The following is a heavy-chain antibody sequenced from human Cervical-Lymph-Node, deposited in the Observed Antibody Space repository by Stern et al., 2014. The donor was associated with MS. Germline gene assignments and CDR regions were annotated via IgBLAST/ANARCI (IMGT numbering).Heavy chain of an antibody. CDR1: GHPLSELA. V-gene: IGHV1-24*01. D-gene: IGHD3-10*01. Sequence: VQLVQSGAEFKKPGASVTVSCNVSGHPLSELAIHWLRQLPTSVLEWLGKLDPEDGETVYAQRLQGRLTRTEETTTGTANMTLTALTTEDTAVYYWATERGVKWGPGPLVAVSS. J-gene: IGHJ4*02. CDR3: ATERGVK. CDR2: LDPEDGET.